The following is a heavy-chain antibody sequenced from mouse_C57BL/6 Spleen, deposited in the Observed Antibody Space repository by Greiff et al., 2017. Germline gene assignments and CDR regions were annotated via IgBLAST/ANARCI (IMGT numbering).Heavy chain of an antibody. D-gene: IGHD2-3*01. CDR1: GFTFSNYW. J-gene: IGHJ4*01. Sequence: EVQLQESGGGLVQPGGSMKLSCVASGFTFSNYWMNWVRQSPEKGLEWVAQISLKSDNYATHYAESVKGRFTISRYYAKSCGYLQMNNVMAEDTGIYYCTVRDGYYHYYAMDYWGQGTSVTVSS. CDR3: TVRDGYYHYYAMDY. CDR2: ISLKSDNYAT. V-gene: IGHV6-3*01.